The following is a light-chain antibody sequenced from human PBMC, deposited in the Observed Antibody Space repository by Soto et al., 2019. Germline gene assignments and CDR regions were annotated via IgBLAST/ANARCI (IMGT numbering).Light chain of an antibody. CDR1: QSLLHSNGYNY. CDR3: MQALQTPT. V-gene: IGKV2-28*01. Sequence: DIVMTQSPLSLPVTPGGPASISCRSSQSLLHSNGYNYLDWYLQKPGQSPQLLIYLGSNRASGVPDRFSGSGSGTDFTLKISRVEAEDVGVYYCMQALQTPTFGQGTKVDIK. CDR2: LGS. J-gene: IGKJ1*01.